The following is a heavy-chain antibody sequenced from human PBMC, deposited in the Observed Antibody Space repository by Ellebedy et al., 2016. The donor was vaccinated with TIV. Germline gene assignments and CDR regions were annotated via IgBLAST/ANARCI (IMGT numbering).Heavy chain of an antibody. CDR2: MNPNSGNT. CDR1: GYTFTSYD. CDR3: ARGWTIFGVVPDY. D-gene: IGHD3-3*01. V-gene: IGHV1-8*01. Sequence: ASVKVSCXASGYTFTSYDINWVRQATGQGLEWMGWMNPNSGNTNYAQKFQGRVTMTADTSTTTAYMELRSLRSDDTAVYYCARGWTIFGVVPDYWGQGTLVTVSS. J-gene: IGHJ4*02.